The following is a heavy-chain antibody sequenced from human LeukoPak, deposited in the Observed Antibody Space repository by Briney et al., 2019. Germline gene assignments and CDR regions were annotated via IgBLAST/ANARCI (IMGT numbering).Heavy chain of an antibody. CDR1: GASFSGYY. Sequence: SETLSLTCAVYGASFSGYYWSWIRQPPGKGLEWIGEINHSGSTKYNPSLKSRVTISVDTSKSRFSLKMSSVTAADTAVYYCARENSYRLFDYWGQGTLVTVSS. V-gene: IGHV4-34*01. CDR2: INHSGST. CDR3: ARENSYRLFDY. D-gene: IGHD3-16*02. J-gene: IGHJ4*02.